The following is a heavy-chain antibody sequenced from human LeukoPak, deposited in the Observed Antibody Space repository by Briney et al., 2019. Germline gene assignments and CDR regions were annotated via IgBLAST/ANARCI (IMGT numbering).Heavy chain of an antibody. CDR1: GGSISSYY. CDR3: ARAGDIVVVPAATDAFDI. CDR2: IYYSGST. J-gene: IGHJ3*02. V-gene: IGHV4-59*01. D-gene: IGHD2-2*01. Sequence: SETLSLTCTVSGGSISSYYWSWIRQPPGKGLEWIGYIYYSGSTYYNPSLKSRVTISVDTSKDQFSLKLSSVTAADTAVYYCARAGDIVVVPAATDAFDIWGQGTMVTVSS.